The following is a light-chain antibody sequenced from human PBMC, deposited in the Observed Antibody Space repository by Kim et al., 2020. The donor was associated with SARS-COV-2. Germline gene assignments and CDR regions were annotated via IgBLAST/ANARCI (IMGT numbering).Light chain of an antibody. CDR1: NIGSKN. CDR2: RDI. J-gene: IGLJ1*01. CDR3: QVWDSSAYV. Sequence: SYELTQPLSVSVALGQTARITCGGNNIGSKNVHWYQQMPGQAPVLVIYRDINRPSWIPERFSGSNSGNTATLTISRAQAGDEADYYCQVWDSSAYVFGTGTKVTVL. V-gene: IGLV3-9*01.